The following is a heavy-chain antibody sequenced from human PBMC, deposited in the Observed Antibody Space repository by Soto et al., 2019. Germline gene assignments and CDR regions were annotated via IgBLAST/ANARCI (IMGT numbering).Heavy chain of an antibody. CDR2: IYYSGST. V-gene: IGHV4-39*01. CDR1: GFSISSISYY. Sequence: SHTLSLTCTVSGFSISSISYYWVLIRQPPGQGLEWIGSIYYSGSTYYNPSLKSRVTISVDTSKNQFSLKLSSVTAADTAVYYCARPRVYCRGGSCYSDSLGFDQWGQGTMGNGSS. CDR3: ARPRVYCRGGSCYSDSLGFDQ. J-gene: IGHJ5*02. D-gene: IGHD2-15*01.